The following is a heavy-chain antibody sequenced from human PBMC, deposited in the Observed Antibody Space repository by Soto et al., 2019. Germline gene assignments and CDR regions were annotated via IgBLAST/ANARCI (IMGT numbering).Heavy chain of an antibody. V-gene: IGHV3-30-3*01. CDR3: ARGSSGSYYIGDEGDYYYYGMDV. J-gene: IGHJ6*02. CDR2: ISYDGSNK. Sequence: GGSLRLSCAASGFTFSSCDMHWVRQAPGKGLEWVAVISYDGSNKYYADSVKGRFTISRDNSKNTLYLQMNSLRAEDTAVYYCARGSSGSYYIGDEGDYYYYGMDVWGQGTTVTVSS. CDR1: GFTFSSCD. D-gene: IGHD3-10*01.